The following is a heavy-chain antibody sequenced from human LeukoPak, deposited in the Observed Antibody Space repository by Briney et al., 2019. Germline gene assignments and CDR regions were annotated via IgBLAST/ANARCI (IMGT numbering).Heavy chain of an antibody. CDR3: ARGIATDYGGNHFDY. D-gene: IGHD4-23*01. CDR2: INPSGGST. CDR1: GYTFTSYY. J-gene: IGHJ4*02. Sequence: ASVKVSCKASGYTFTSYYMHWVRQAPGQGLEWMGIINPSGGSTSYAQKFQGRVTMTRDTSTSTVYMELSSLRSEDTAVYYCARGIATDYGGNHFDYWGQGTLVTVSS. V-gene: IGHV1-46*01.